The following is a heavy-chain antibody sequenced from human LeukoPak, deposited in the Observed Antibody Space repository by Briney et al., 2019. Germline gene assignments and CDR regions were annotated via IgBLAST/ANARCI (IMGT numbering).Heavy chain of an antibody. V-gene: IGHV3-48*04. CDR3: ARDWSAHYIDF. CDR1: GVSFSTYG. J-gene: IGHJ4*02. CDR2: ISSTSAM. Sequence: GGSLRLSCVVSGVSFSTYGMDWIRQPPGKGLEWISYISSTSAMYYAHSVRGRFTVSRDNARNSVYLQMNSLRAEDTAVYYCARDWSAHYIDFWGQGAPVTISS.